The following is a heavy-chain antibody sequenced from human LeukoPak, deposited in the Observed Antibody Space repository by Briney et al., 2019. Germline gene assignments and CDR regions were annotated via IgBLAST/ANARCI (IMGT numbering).Heavy chain of an antibody. Sequence: GGSLRLSCAASGFTFSSYWMSWVRQAPGKGLEWVANIKQDGSEKYYVDSVKGRFTISRDNAKNSLYLQMDSLRAEDTAVYYCAKDWRGPKAWFDPWGQGTLVTVSS. D-gene: IGHD3-10*01. CDR3: AKDWRGPKAWFDP. J-gene: IGHJ5*02. V-gene: IGHV3-7*03. CDR2: IKQDGSEK. CDR1: GFTFSSYW.